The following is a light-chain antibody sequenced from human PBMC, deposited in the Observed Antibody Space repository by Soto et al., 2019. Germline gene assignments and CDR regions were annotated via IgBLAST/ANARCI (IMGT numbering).Light chain of an antibody. CDR1: SSDVGNYDL. CDR2: EGS. V-gene: IGLV2-23*01. Sequence: QSALAQPASVSGSPGQSITISCTGTSSDVGNYDLVSWYQQLPGKAPKFILYEGSKRPSGVSNRFSGSKSGNTASLTISGLQAEDKADYYCCSYAGSRTYVFGTGTKVT. J-gene: IGLJ1*01. CDR3: CSYAGSRTYV.